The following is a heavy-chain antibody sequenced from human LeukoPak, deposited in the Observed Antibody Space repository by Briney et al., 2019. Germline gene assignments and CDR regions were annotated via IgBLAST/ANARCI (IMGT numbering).Heavy chain of an antibody. CDR2: VNPSGGGT. V-gene: IGHV1-46*01. CDR1: GYTFSSYY. J-gene: IGHJ5*02. CDR3: ARGPPGRVYDTSKRALFDP. Sequence: GASVKVSCKAPGYTFSSYYMHWVRQAPGQGLEWMGIVNPSGGGTSYAQKFQGRVTMTSDTSTSTVFMQLSSLRSEDTAVYYCARGPPGRVYDTSKRALFDPWGQGTLVTVSS. D-gene: IGHD3-22*01.